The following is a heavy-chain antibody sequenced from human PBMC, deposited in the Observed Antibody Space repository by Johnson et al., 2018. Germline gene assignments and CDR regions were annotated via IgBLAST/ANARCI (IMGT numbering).Heavy chain of an antibody. V-gene: IGHV3-9*01. CDR2: ISWNIGSI. Sequence: VQLVQSGGGVVQPGRSLRLSCAASGFTFDDYAMHWVRQAPGKGLEWVSGISWNIGSIGYADSVKGRFTISRDNAKNSLYLQMNRLRAEDTALYYCAKDWFNYYYYGMDVWGQGTTVTVSS. CDR1: GFTFDDYA. CDR3: AKDWFNYYYYGMDV. J-gene: IGHJ6*02. D-gene: IGHD3-10*01.